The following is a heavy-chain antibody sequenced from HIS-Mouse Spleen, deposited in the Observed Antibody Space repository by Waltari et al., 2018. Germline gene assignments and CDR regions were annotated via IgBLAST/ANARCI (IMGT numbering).Heavy chain of an antibody. Sequence: QVQLVESGGGVVQPGRSLRLSCAASGFTFSSYGMHWVRQAPGKGREWGAVISYDGSNKYYADSVKGRFTISRDNSKNTLYLQMNSLRAEDTAVYYCAKDRGSSWYDYWGQGTLVTVSS. J-gene: IGHJ4*02. CDR2: ISYDGSNK. CDR3: AKDRGSSWYDY. CDR1: GFTFSSYG. V-gene: IGHV3-30*18. D-gene: IGHD6-13*01.